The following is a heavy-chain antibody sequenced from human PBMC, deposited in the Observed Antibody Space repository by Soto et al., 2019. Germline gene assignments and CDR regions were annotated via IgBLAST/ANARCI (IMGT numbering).Heavy chain of an antibody. Sequence: PGGSLRLSCAASGFTFSNAWMSWVRQAPGKGLEWVGRIKSKTDGGTTDYAAPVKDRFTISRDDSKKTLYLQMNSLKTDDIAVYYCTTYHRHYDFWSGYYSPIYYMDVWGKGTTVTVSS. CDR3: TTYHRHYDFWSGYYSPIYYMDV. V-gene: IGHV3-15*01. CDR2: IKSKTDGGTT. J-gene: IGHJ6*03. CDR1: GFTFSNAW. D-gene: IGHD3-3*01.